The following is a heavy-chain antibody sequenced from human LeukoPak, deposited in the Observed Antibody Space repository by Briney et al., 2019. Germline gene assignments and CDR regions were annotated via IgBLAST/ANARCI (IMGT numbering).Heavy chain of an antibody. D-gene: IGHD2-2*01. V-gene: IGHV3-9*01. J-gene: IGHJ3*02. CDR2: ISWNSGSI. CDR3: AKGLDIVVVPASAFDI. Sequence: PGRSLRLSCAASGFTFDDYAMDWVRQAPGKGLEWVSGISWNSGSIGYADSVKGRFTISRDNAKNSLYLQMNSLRAEDTALYYCAKGLDIVVVPASAFDIWGQGTMVTVSS. CDR1: GFTFDDYA.